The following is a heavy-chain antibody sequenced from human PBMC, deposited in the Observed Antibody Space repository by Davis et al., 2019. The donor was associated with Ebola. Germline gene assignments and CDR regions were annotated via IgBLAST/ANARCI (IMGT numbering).Heavy chain of an antibody. CDR1: GDSVSSGG. V-gene: IGHV6-1*01. Sequence: HSQTLSLTCAISGDSVSSGGWNWIRQSPSRGLEWLGRTYYSSSKWYNDYAAYVKSRITINPDTSTNQFSLQLNSVTPEDTAVYYCARGWFRSGMDVWGQGTTVTVSS. CDR2: TYYSSSKWYN. J-gene: IGHJ6*02. D-gene: IGHD6-19*01. CDR3: ARGWFRSGMDV.